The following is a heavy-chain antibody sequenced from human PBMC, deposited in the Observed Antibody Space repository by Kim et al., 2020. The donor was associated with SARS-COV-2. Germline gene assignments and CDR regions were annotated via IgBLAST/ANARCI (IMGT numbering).Heavy chain of an antibody. V-gene: IGHV3-9*01. CDR3: AKLRSSWYEGDY. J-gene: IGHJ4*02. Sequence: KAYADSVKGRFSISRDNAKNSLYLQMNSLRPGDTALYYCAKLRSSWYEGDYWGQGTVVTVSS. D-gene: IGHD6-13*01. CDR2: K.